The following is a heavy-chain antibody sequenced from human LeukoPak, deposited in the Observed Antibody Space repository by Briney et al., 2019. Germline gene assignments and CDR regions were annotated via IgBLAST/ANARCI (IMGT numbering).Heavy chain of an antibody. D-gene: IGHD5-18*01. J-gene: IGHJ4*02. V-gene: IGHV3-66*01. CDR3: ARGGYSYGTPFDY. Sequence: VGSLRLSCAASGFTFSSNYMSWVRQAPGKGLEWVSVIYSGGSTYYADSVKGRFTISRDNSKNTLYLQMNSLRAEDTAVYYCARGGYSYGTPFDYWGQGTLVTVSS. CDR2: IYSGGST. CDR1: GFTFSSNY.